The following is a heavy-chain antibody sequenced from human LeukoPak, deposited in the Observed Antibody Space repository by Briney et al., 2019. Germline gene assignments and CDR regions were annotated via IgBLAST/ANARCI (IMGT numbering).Heavy chain of an antibody. CDR3: ARYPYVQEAGSFYY. CDR1: GYSFTDYW. Sequence: GESLKISCQDPGYSFTDYWIGWVRQMPGKGLEWMGIIYSGDSDTRYSPSFQGQVTISADKSISTAYLQWSSLKASDTAMYYCARYPYVQEAGSFYYWGQGTLVTVSS. CDR2: IYSGDSDT. D-gene: IGHD3-10*02. V-gene: IGHV5-51*01. J-gene: IGHJ4*03.